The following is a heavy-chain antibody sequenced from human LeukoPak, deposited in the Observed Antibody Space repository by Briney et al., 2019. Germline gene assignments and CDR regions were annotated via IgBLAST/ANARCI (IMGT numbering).Heavy chain of an antibody. V-gene: IGHV3-74*01. CDR2: INSDESST. CDR3: ARSDGSGSYLLY. CDR1: GFTFSSYW. J-gene: IGHJ4*02. D-gene: IGHD3-10*01. Sequence: GGSLRLSCTASGFTFSSYWMHWVRQAPGKGLVWVSRINSDESSTSYADSVKGRFTISRDNAKNSLYLQMNSLRAEDTAVYYCARSDGSGSYLLYWGQGTLVTVS.